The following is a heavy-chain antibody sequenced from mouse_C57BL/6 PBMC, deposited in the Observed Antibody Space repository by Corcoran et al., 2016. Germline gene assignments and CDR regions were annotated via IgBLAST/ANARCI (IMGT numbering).Heavy chain of an antibody. Sequence: EVQLQQSGPELVKPGASVKIPCKASGYTFTDYNMDWVKQSHGKSLEWIGDINPNNGGTIYNQKFKGKATLTVDKSSSTAYMELRSLTSEDTAVYYCARSYYDGYSYYYAMDYWGQGTSVTVSS. CDR1: GYTFTDYN. D-gene: IGHD2-3*01. CDR3: ARSYYDGYSYYYAMDY. V-gene: IGHV1-18*01. J-gene: IGHJ4*01. CDR2: INPNNGGT.